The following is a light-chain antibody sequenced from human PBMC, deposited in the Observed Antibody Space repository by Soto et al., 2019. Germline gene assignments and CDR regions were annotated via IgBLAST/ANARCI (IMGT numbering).Light chain of an antibody. CDR2: KAI. J-gene: IGKJ2*01. V-gene: IGKV1-5*03. Sequence: DIQMTQSPSTLSASVGDRVTITCRTSQSISNWLALYQQKPGKAPKLLIYKAINLQSGVPSRFSGSGSGTEFSLTISSLQPDDCATYYCQRYNDFQYIFGQGTRLEMK. CDR1: QSISNW. CDR3: QRYNDFQYI.